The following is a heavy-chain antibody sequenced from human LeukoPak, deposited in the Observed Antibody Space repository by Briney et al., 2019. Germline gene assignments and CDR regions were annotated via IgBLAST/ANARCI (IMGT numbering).Heavy chain of an antibody. CDR2: MNPNSGNT. V-gene: IGHV1-8*01. D-gene: IGHD6-13*01. Sequence: VASVKVSCKASGYTFTSYDISWVRQATGQGLEWMGWMNPNSGNTGYAQKFQGRVTMTRNTSISTAYMELSSLRSEDTAVYYCARSGYLLAAAASYWGQGTLVTVSS. CDR1: GYTFTSYD. J-gene: IGHJ4*02. CDR3: ARSGYLLAAAASY.